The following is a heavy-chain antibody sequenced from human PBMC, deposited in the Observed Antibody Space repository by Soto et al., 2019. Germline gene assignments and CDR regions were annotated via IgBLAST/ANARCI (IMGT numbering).Heavy chain of an antibody. CDR2: IYYSGTT. V-gene: IGHV4-30-4*01. CDR1: GGSIDSANYY. Sequence: PSETLSLTCRVSGGSIDSANYYWTWIRQLPGKGPEWIGNIYYSGTTFYNPSLKSRLTISIDTSRNQFSLQLTSVSAADTAVYFCARDQGYRDVFSASHYYDHMDIWGQGTTVTVSS. D-gene: IGHD2-15*01. J-gene: IGHJ6*02. CDR3: ARDQGYRDVFSASHYYDHMDI.